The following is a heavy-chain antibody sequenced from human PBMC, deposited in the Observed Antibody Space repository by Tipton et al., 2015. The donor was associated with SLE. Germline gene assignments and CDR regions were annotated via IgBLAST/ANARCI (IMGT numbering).Heavy chain of an antibody. Sequence: LRLSCTVSGGSISSDRYHWSWIRQPVGKGLEWIGRMYNSGSTKYNPSLESRATMSVDTSKNQLSLQLSSVTAADSAVYHCARDSFYIDWLTEGSYSYYYMDVWGTGTTVTVSS. J-gene: IGHJ6*03. V-gene: IGHV4-61*02. CDR2: MYNSGST. CDR3: ARDSFYIDWLTEGSYSYYYMDV. CDR1: GGSISSDRYH. D-gene: IGHD3-9*01.